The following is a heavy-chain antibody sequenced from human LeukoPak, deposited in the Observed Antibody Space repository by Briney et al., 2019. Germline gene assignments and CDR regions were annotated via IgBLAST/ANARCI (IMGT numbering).Heavy chain of an antibody. CDR3: ATGTFYEDVLDY. CDR2: IEGSGST. D-gene: IGHD1-26*01. V-gene: IGHV3-23*01. Sequence: GGSLRLSCAASGFTFSNFVMTWVRQAPGKGLQWVSTIEGSGSTYYADSARGRFSISRDNSKNTLSLQMNSLRPEDTAVYYCATGTFYEDVLDYWGQGALVTVSS. CDR1: GFTFSNFV. J-gene: IGHJ4*02.